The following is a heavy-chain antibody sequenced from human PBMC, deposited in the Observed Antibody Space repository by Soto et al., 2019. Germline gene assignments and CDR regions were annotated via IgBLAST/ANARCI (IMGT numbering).Heavy chain of an antibody. Sequence: SSVKVSCKASGSTFTSYGISWVRQAPGQGLEWMGWISAYNGNTNYAQKLQGRVTMTTDTSTSTAYMELRSLRSDDTAVYYCARADLGSSGWYGEPWYYFDYWGQGTLVTVSS. J-gene: IGHJ4*02. D-gene: IGHD6-19*01. CDR1: GSTFTSYG. V-gene: IGHV1-18*04. CDR3: ARADLGSSGWYGEPWYYFDY. CDR2: ISAYNGNT.